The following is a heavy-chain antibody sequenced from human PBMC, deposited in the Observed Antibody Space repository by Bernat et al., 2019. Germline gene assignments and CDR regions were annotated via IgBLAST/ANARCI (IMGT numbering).Heavy chain of an antibody. D-gene: IGHD3-10*01. V-gene: IGHV3-33*01. CDR3: ARDYGSGMDV. CDR1: GLTFSSYG. CDR2: IWYDGSNK. Sequence: QVQLVESGGGVVQPGRSLRLSCAASGLTFSSYGMHWVRQAPGKGLEWVVFIWYDGSNKYHADFVEGRFTISRDNSKNTLYLQMGSLRVEDTAVYYCARDYGSGMDVWGKGTTVTVS. J-gene: IGHJ6*03.